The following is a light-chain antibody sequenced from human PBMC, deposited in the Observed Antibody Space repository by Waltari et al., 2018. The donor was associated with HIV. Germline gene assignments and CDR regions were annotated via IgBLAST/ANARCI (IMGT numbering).Light chain of an antibody. CDR1: SSNIGDNT. CDR2: NDD. CDR3: STWQDGLNGVL. V-gene: IGLV1-44*01. J-gene: IGLJ2*01. Sequence: QSVLTQPPSASGTFGQRVAISCSGSSSNIGDNTVNWYQQVPGAAPKLLSYNDDQRPSGVPDRFSGYKSGTSASLAINGLQSEDEGTYYCSTWQDGLNGVLFGGGTELAVL.